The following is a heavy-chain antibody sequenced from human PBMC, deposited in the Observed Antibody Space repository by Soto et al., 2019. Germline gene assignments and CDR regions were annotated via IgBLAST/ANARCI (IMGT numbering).Heavy chain of an antibody. CDR1: GFSLSTSGMC. CDR3: ARMKDAGTTFDY. J-gene: IGHJ4*02. Sequence: SGPTLVNPTQTLTLTCTFSGFSLSTSGMCMSWIRQPPGKALEWLARIDWDDDKYYSTSLKTRLTISKDTSKNQVVLTMTNMDPVDTATYYCARMKDAGTTFDYWGQGTLVTSPQ. D-gene: IGHD1-7*01. CDR2: IDWDDDK. V-gene: IGHV2-70*11.